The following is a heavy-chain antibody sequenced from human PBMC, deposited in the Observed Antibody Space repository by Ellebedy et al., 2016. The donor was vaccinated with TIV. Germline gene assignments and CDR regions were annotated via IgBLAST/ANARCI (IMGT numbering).Heavy chain of an antibody. D-gene: IGHD6-13*01. Sequence: MPGGSLRLSCTVSGGSIRTYYWSWVRQPPGKGLEWIGYIYSSGRTIYNPSLKSRVTMSIDTSKLQFSLKLRSVTAAAAAVYFCARDQRVPDSIPAAAGGYYYGLDVWGRGTMVTVSS. CDR1: GGSIRTYY. CDR2: IYSSGRT. J-gene: IGHJ6*02. CDR3: ARDQRVPDSIPAAAGGYYYGLDV. V-gene: IGHV4-59*01.